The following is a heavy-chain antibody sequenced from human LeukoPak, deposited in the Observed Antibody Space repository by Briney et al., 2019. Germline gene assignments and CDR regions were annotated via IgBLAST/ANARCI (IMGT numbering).Heavy chain of an antibody. Sequence: SQTLSLTCAITGDSVSSYSAAWSWIRQSPSRGLEWLGRTYYRSKWYNDYAVSVKSRITINPDTSKNQFSLQLTSVTPEDTAVYYCARSGGHDAFDIWGQGTMVTVSS. CDR1: GDSVSSYSAA. D-gene: IGHD4-23*01. CDR3: ARSGGHDAFDI. CDR2: TYYRSKWYN. J-gene: IGHJ3*02. V-gene: IGHV6-1*01.